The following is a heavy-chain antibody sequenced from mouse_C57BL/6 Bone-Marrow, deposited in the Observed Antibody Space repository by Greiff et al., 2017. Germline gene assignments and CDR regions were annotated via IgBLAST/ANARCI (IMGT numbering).Heavy chain of an antibody. CDR1: GYSITSGYY. Sequence: VTLQESGPGLVKPSQSLSLTCSVTGYSITSGYYWNWIRQFPGNKLEWMGYISYDGSNNYNPSLKNRISITRDTSKNQFFLKLNSVTTEDTATYYCARRTTYYAMDYWGQGTSVTVSS. V-gene: IGHV3-6*01. D-gene: IGHD6-1*01. CDR3: ARRTTYYAMDY. J-gene: IGHJ4*01. CDR2: ISYDGSN.